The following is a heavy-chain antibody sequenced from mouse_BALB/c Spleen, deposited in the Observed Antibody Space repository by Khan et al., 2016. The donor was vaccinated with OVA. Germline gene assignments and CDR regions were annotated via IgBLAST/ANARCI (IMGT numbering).Heavy chain of an antibody. J-gene: IGHJ2*01. CDR3: ASAIEYKVPLYY. Sequence: DLVKPGASVKLSCKASGYTFTSYWMNWIKQRPGQGLEWIGRIAPGSGSIYYNEMFKDKATMTVDTSSSTAYVQLNSLSSEDSAVXCCASAIEYKVPLYYWGQGTTLAVSS. CDR1: GYTFTSYW. V-gene: IGHV1S41*01. D-gene: IGHD1-3*01. CDR2: IAPGSGSI.